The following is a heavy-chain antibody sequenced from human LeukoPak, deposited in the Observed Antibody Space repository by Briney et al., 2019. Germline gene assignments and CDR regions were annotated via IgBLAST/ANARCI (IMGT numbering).Heavy chain of an antibody. Sequence: GGSLRLSCAASGFTFSDYYMSWIRQAPGKGLEWVSAISNNGGCTYYADSVQGRFTISRDNSKSTLCLQMNSLRAEDTAVYYCAKQLGYCSDGSCYFPYWGQGTLVTVSS. CDR2: ISNNGGCT. J-gene: IGHJ4*02. V-gene: IGHV3-23*01. D-gene: IGHD2-15*01. CDR3: AKQLGYCSDGSCYFPY. CDR1: GFTFSDYY.